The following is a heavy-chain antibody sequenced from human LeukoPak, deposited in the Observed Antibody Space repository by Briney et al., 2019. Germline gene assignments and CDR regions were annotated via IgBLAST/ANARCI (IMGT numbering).Heavy chain of an antibody. CDR3: ARVPIGYGSGSYGWFDP. CDR2: INPNSGGT. J-gene: IGHJ5*02. D-gene: IGHD3-10*01. CDR1: GYTFTGYY. Sequence: ASVKVSCKASGYTFTGYYMHWVRQAPGQGLEWMGWINPNSGGTNYAQKFQGRVTMTRDTSISTAYVELSRLRSDDTAVYYCARVPIGYGSGSYGWFDPWGQGTLVTVSS. V-gene: IGHV1-2*02.